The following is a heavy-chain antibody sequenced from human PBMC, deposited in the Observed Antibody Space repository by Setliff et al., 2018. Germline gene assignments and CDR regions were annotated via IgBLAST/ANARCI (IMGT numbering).Heavy chain of an antibody. CDR2: IYYSGST. Sequence: SETLSLTCTVSGGSISSHYWSWIRQPPGKGMEWIGYIYYSGSTTYNPSRKSRVTISVDTSKTQSSLKLSSVTAADTAVYYCARGIPAYDFWSGYYIGYYYYMDVWGKGTTVTVSS. V-gene: IGHV4-59*11. CDR3: ARGIPAYDFWSGYYIGYYYYMDV. CDR1: GGSISSHY. D-gene: IGHD3-3*01. J-gene: IGHJ6*03.